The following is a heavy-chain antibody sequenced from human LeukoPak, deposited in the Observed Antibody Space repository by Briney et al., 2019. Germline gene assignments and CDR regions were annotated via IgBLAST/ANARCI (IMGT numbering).Heavy chain of an antibody. V-gene: IGHV1-2*02. CDR3: ARGGTYYYDSSGYYYVPTSHVSEYFQH. CDR1: GYTFTGYY. Sequence: PQASVKVSCKASGYTFTGYYMHWVRQAPGQGLEWMGWINPNSGGTNYAQKFQGRVTMTRDTSISTAYMELSRLRSDDTAVYYCARGGTYYYDSSGYYYVPTSHVSEYFQHWGQGTLVTVSS. J-gene: IGHJ1*01. CDR2: INPNSGGT. D-gene: IGHD3-22*01.